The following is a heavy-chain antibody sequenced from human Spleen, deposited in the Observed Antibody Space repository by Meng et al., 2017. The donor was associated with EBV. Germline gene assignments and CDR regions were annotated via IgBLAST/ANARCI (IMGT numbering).Heavy chain of an antibody. V-gene: IGHV4-39*07. CDR1: GDSSSKNNYF. CDR2: IYYGGTT. D-gene: IGHD6-19*01. Sequence: QLPGQGAGPGLVKPSEPLSLTFTISGDSSSKNNYFWGWIRQPPGKGREWIGSIYYGGTTYYNPSLKSRVTTSADTSKNQFSLNLTSVTAADAAVYFCVREAGGTIAVAGARGFDNWGQGTLVTVSS. J-gene: IGHJ4*02. CDR3: VREAGGTIAVAGARGFDN.